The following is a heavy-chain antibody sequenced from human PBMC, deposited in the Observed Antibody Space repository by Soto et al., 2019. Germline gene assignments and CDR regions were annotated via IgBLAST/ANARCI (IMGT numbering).Heavy chain of an antibody. CDR1: GGTLSNYA. D-gene: IGHD6-6*01. V-gene: IGHV1-69*01. CDR3: ARGGFSSSYRLDY. J-gene: IGHJ4*02. Sequence: QVQLVQSGAEVKKPGSSVKVSCKASGGTLSNYAINWVRQAPGQGLEWMGGIIPMFGTANYAQKFQGRVTITADGSTSTAYMELSSLRSEDTAVYSCARGGFSSSYRLDYWGQGTLVAVSS. CDR2: IIPMFGTA.